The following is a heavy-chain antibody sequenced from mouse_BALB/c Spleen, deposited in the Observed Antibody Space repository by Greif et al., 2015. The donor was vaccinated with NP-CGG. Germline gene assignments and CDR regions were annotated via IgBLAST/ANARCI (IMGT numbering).Heavy chain of an antibody. CDR1: GFTFINYW. CDR3: SSGFAD. CDR2: IRLKSSNYAT. Sequence: EVKLMDSGGGLVQPGGTMKLSCVPSGFTFINYWINWVRQSPEKGLEWVAEIRLKSSNYATHYAETVKGRFTLSSDASKSVGCLIMNILRVEDLGRCYFSSGFADWGQGTLFTFSA. V-gene: IGHV6-6*02. J-gene: IGHJ3*01.